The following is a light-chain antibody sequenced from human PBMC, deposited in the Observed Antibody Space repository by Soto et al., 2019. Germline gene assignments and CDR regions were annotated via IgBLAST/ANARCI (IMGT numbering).Light chain of an antibody. CDR3: QSYDSTLSARYV. CDR1: SSNIGAGYD. CDR2: ANI. Sequence: QSVLTQPPSVSGAPGQRVTISCTGSSSNIGAGYDVHWYQQRPGAAPKLLISANINRPYGVPDRFSGSKSGTSAALAITGLQADDEGDYYCQSYDSTLSARYVFGTGTKLTVL. J-gene: IGLJ1*01. V-gene: IGLV1-40*01.